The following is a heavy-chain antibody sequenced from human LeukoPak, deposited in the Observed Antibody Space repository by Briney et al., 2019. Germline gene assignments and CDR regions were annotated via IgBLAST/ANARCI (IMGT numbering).Heavy chain of an antibody. D-gene: IGHD6-19*01. CDR1: GYSFTSYW. CDR3: ARHGSLNGYSGWYIY. CDR2: IDPSDSYT. J-gene: IGHJ4*02. V-gene: IGHV5-10-1*01. Sequence: GESLKIFCKGSGYSFTSYWISWVRQMPGKGLEWMGRIDPSDSYTNYSPSFQGHVTISADKSISTAYLQWSSLKASDTAMYYCARHGSLNGYSGWYIYWGQGTLVTVSS.